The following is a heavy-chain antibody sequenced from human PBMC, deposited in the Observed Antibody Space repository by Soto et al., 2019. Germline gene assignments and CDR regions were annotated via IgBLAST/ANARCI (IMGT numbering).Heavy chain of an antibody. J-gene: IGHJ6*02. CDR3: ARAGNRYYYYGMDV. CDR2: IYHSGST. V-gene: IGHV4-30-2*01. Sequence: SETLSLTCAVSGGSISSGGYSWSWIRQPPGKGLEWIGYIYHSGSTSYNPSLKSRVTISVDRSKNQFSLKLGSVTAADTAVYYCARAGNRYYYYGMDVWGQGTTVTVSS. CDR1: GGSISSGGYS.